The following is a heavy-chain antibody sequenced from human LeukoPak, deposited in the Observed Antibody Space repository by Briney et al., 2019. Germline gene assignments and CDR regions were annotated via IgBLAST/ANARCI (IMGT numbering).Heavy chain of an antibody. V-gene: IGHV1-2*02. CDR3: ARDIAAAYNWFDP. Sequence: ASVKVSCKASGYTFTGYYMHWVRQAPGQGLVWMGWINPNSGGTNYAQKFQGRVTMTRDTSISTAYMELSRLRSDDTAVYYCARDIAAAYNWFDPWGQGTLVTVSS. CDR1: GYTFTGYY. D-gene: IGHD6-13*01. CDR2: INPNSGGT. J-gene: IGHJ5*02.